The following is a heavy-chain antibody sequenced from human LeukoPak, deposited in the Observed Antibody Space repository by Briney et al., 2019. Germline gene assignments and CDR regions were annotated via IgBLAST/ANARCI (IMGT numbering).Heavy chain of an antibody. CDR3: ARPSKYSGSYPFDY. CDR2: INAGNGNT. J-gene: IGHJ4*02. Sequence: ASVKVSCKASGYTFTSYAMHWVRQAPGQRLEWMGWINAGNGNTKYSQKFQGRVTITRDTSASTAYMELSSLRSEDTAVYNCARPSKYSGSYPFDYWGQGTLVTVSS. CDR1: GYTFTSYA. V-gene: IGHV1-3*01. D-gene: IGHD1-26*01.